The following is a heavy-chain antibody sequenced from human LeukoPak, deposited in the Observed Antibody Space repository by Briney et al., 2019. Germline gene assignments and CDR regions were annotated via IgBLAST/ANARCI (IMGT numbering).Heavy chain of an antibody. J-gene: IGHJ4*02. CDR1: GYTFTGYY. CDR2: INPNSGGT. V-gene: IGHV1-2*02. CDR3: ARDGTIAVAGY. D-gene: IGHD6-19*01. Sequence: ASVKVSCKASGYTFTGYYMHWVRQAPGQGLEWMGWINPNSGGTNYEQKFQGRVTMTRDTSISTAYMELSRLRSDDTAVYYCARDGTIAVAGYWGQGTLVTVSS.